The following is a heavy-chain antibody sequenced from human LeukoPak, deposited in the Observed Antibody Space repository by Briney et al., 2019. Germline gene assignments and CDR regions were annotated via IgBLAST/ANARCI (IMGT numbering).Heavy chain of an antibody. Sequence: GGSLRLSCADSGFTFSNAWMSWVRQAPGKGVEGVSYISSSGNKIYYADSVRGRFTFSRDKAKNSLYLQMNSLRAEDTAVYYCARDLFSGRGAIDCWGQGTLVTVSS. CDR3: ARDLFSGRGAIDC. V-gene: IGHV3-11*04. D-gene: IGHD2-15*01. J-gene: IGHJ4*02. CDR1: GFTFSNAW. CDR2: ISSSGNKI.